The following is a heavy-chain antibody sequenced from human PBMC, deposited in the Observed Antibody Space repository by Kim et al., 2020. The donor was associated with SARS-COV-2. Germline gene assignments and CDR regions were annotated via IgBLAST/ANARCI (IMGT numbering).Heavy chain of an antibody. CDR1: GFTFSSYW. CDR2: IKQDGSEK. D-gene: IGHD2-15*01. V-gene: IGHV3-7*01. CDR3: ARERGCSGGSCYDD. J-gene: IGHJ4*02. Sequence: GGSLRLSCAASGFTFSSYWMSWVRQAPGKGLEWVANIKQDGSEKYYVDSVKGRFTISRDNAKNSLYLQMNSLRAEDTAVYYCARERGCSGGSCYDDWGQGTLVTVSS.